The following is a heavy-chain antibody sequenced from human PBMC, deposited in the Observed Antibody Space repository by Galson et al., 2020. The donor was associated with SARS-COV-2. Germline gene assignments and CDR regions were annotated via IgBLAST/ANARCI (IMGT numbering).Heavy chain of an antibody. CDR1: GFTFSDYY. CDR3: ARSVEKAAAVGY. J-gene: IGHJ4*02. V-gene: IGHV3-11*04. Sequence: NSGGSLRLSCAAPGFTFSDYYMSWIRQAPGKGLEWVSYISSSGSTIYYADSVKGRFTISRDNAKNSLYLQMNSLRAEDTAVYYCARSVEKAAAVGYWGQGTLVTVSS. CDR2: ISSSGSTI. D-gene: IGHD6-13*01.